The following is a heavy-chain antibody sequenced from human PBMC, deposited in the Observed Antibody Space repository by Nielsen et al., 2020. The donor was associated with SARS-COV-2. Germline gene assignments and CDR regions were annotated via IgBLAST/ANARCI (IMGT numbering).Heavy chain of an antibody. V-gene: IGHV3-23*01. D-gene: IGHD6-19*01. J-gene: IGHJ6*02. Sequence: GESLKISCVASGFTFSNFAMNWVRQAPGKGLEWVSTIGVSGGGTYYADSLTGRFTISRDNYKNTLYLQMHSLGADDTAIYYCTSRVAGGTIDVWGQGTTVTVSS. CDR3: TSRVAGGTIDV. CDR1: GFTFSNFA. CDR2: IGVSGGGT.